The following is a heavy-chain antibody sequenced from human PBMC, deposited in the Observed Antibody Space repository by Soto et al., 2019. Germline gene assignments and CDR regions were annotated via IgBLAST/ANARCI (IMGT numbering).Heavy chain of an antibody. CDR1: GGSISSGGYY. D-gene: IGHD3-10*01. CDR3: AREPNVLSGVRALGGMDV. J-gene: IGHJ6*02. CDR2: IYYSGST. Sequence: SETLSLTCTVSGGSISSGGYYWSWIRQHPGKGLEWVGYIYYSGSTYYNPSLKSRVTISVDTSKNQFSLKLSSVTAADTAVYYCAREPNVLSGVRALGGMDVWGQGTTVTVSS. V-gene: IGHV4-31*03.